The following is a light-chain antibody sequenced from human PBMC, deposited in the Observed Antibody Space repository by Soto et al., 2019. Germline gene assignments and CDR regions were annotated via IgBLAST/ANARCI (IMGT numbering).Light chain of an antibody. CDR1: CSDVGGYKY. J-gene: IGLJ2*01. Sequence: QSALTQPPSASGSPGQSVTISCTGTCSDVGGYKYVSWYQQHPGKAPKLMIFEVHKRPSGVPDRFSGSKSGNTASLTVSGLQAEDEADYYCSSYGGTNNLLFGGGTKVTVL. V-gene: IGLV2-8*01. CDR3: SSYGGTNNLL. CDR2: EVH.